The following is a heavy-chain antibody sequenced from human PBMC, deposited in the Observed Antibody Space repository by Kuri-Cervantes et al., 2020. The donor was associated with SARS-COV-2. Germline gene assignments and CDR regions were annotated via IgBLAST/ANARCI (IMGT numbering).Heavy chain of an antibody. V-gene: IGHV4-34*01. J-gene: IGHJ6*02. D-gene: IGHD5-24*01. Sequence: SQTLSLTCAVYGESLSDYYWNWIRQPPGKGLEWIGELNDSGSTRYNTGSTNYNPSLRSRVTISLDTSKNEFSLKMNSVTAADTAVYYCARGRGRRRAYYGMDVWGQGTTVTVSS. CDR3: ARGRGRRRAYYGMDV. CDR1: GESLSDYY. CDR2: LNDSGSTRYNTGST.